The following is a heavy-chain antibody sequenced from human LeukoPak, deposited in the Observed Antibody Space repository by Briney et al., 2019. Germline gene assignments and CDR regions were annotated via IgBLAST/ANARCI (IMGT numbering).Heavy chain of an antibody. CDR1: GGSFRDYF. D-gene: IGHD4-17*01. CDR2: INHGGGT. J-gene: IGHJ4*02. Sequence: SETLSLTCAVYGGSFRDYFWNWIRQTPGKGLEWIGEINHGGGTNYNPSLKSRATMSVDTSKKQFSLNLTSVTAADTAVYYCARGEDGTGDYRPTYFDSWGQGTLVTVSS. CDR3: ARGEDGTGDYRPTYFDS. V-gene: IGHV4-34*01.